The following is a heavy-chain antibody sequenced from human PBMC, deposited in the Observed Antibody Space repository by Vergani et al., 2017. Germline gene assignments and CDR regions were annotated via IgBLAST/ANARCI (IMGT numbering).Heavy chain of an antibody. CDR3: ARGDXLLWFGELYMGKAEYFQH. CDR2: IWYDGSNK. V-gene: IGHV3-33*01. Sequence: QVQLVESGGGVVQPGRSLRLSCAASGFTFSSYGMHWVRQAPGKGLEWVAVIWYDGSNKYYADSVKGRFTISRDNSKNTLYLQMNSLRAEDTAVYYCARGDXLLWFGELYMGKAEYFQHWGQGTLVTVSS. D-gene: IGHD3-10*01. CDR1: GFTFSSYG. J-gene: IGHJ1*01.